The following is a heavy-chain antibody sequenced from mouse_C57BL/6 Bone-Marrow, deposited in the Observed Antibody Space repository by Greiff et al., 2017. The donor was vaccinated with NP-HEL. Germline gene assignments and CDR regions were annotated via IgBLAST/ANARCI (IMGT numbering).Heavy chain of an antibody. D-gene: IGHD3-2*02. CDR2: ISTGGGST. J-gene: IGHJ4*01. V-gene: IGHV5-12*01. CDR1: GFTFSDYY. Sequence: EVKLVESGGGLVQPGGSLKLSCAASGFTFSDYYMYWVRQTPEKRLEWVAYISTGGGSTYYPDTVKGRFTISRDNAKNTLYLQMSRLKTEDTAMYYCARHQGAYYAMDYWGQGTSVTVSS. CDR3: ARHQGAYYAMDY.